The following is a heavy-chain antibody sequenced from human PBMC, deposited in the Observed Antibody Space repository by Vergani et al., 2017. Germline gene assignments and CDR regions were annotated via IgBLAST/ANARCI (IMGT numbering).Heavy chain of an antibody. V-gene: IGHV3-23*01. CDR1: GFTFSSYA. J-gene: IGHJ2*01. D-gene: IGHD3-3*01. CDR3: AKETLLRVLEWSARGYFDL. CDR2: ISGSGGST. Sequence: EVQLLESGGGLVQPGGSLRLSCAASGFTFSSYAMSWVRQAPGKGLEWVSAISGSGGSTYYADSVKGRFTISRDNSKNTLYLQMNSLRAEDTAVYYCAKETLLRVLEWSARGYFDLWGRGTLVTVSS.